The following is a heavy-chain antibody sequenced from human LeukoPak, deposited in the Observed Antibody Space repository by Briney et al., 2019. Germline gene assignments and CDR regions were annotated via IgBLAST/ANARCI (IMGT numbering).Heavy chain of an antibody. D-gene: IGHD5-12*01. V-gene: IGHV3-23*03. J-gene: IGHJ4*02. CDR3: AKDRIPDSGYDIDY. CDR1: GFTFSGYG. CDR2: IYGGGGVI. Sequence: GGSLRLSCAASGFTFSGYGMYWVRQAPRKGLEWVAGIYGGGGVIKYADSVKGRFTISRDNSENILYLQMDRLRVEDTAIYYCAKDRIPDSGYDIDYWGQGTLVTVSS.